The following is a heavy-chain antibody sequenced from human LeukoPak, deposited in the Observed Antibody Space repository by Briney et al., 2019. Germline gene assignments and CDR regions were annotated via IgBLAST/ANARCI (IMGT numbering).Heavy chain of an antibody. CDR3: ARDIPSGASYYDFWSGYPRAFDY. D-gene: IGHD3-3*01. J-gene: IGHJ4*02. Sequence: GGSLRLSCAASGFTFSSYSMNWVRQAPGKGLEWVSSISSSSSYIYYADSVKGRFTISRDYAKNSLYLQMNSLRAEDTAVYYCARDIPSGASYYDFWSGYPRAFDYWGQGTLVTVSS. CDR2: ISSSSSYI. CDR1: GFTFSSYS. V-gene: IGHV3-21*01.